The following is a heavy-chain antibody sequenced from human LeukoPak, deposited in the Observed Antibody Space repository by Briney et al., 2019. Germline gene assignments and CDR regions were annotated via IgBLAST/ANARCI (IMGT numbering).Heavy chain of an antibody. CDR2: TSYDGSDK. J-gene: IGHJ4*02. CDR3: AREQYYYGSGSYYALDY. CDR1: GFTFSGYA. V-gene: IGHV3-30*04. D-gene: IGHD3-10*01. Sequence: PGGSLRLSCAASGFTFSGYAMHWVRQAPGKGLEWVALTSYDGSDKYYADSVKGRFTISRDNSKNTLSLQMSSLRPEDTAVYYCAREQYYYGSGSYYALDYWGQGTLVTVSS.